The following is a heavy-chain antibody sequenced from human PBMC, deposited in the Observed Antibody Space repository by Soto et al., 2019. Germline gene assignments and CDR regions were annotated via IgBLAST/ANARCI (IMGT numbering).Heavy chain of an antibody. D-gene: IGHD3-10*01. J-gene: IGHJ4*02. CDR1: GFTFNNYA. CDR2: ISGGGDTT. CDR3: AKGRGGSGSLTPRVDF. V-gene: IGHV3-23*01. Sequence: EVQLLESGGGLVQPGGSLRLSCAASGFTFNNYAMTWVRQAPGNGLEWVSAISGGGDTTSYADSVKGRFTVSRDGPKNTLYLQMSSLRAEDTALYYCAKGRGGSGSLTPRVDFWGQGTLVTVSS.